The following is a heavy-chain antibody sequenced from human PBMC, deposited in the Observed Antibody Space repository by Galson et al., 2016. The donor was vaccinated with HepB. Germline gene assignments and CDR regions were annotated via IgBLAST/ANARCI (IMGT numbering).Heavy chain of an antibody. Sequence: SLRLSCAASGFTFSNYYMSWVRQAPGKGLEWVSGMSDSDDIYYADSVKGRFIISRDNAKNTLYLQMSSLRDEDTALYFCAREVPVTERRYFDYWGRGTLVTVSS. J-gene: IGHJ4*02. D-gene: IGHD2-21*02. CDR3: AREVPVTERRYFDY. CDR2: MSDSDDI. CDR1: GFTFSNYY. V-gene: IGHV3-69-1*01.